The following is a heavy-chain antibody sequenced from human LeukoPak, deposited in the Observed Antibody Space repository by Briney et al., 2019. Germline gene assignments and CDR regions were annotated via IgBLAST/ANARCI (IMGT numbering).Heavy chain of an antibody. CDR3: TRDSVDSYDTSGYLDY. J-gene: IGHJ4*02. CDR2: IRGKVYGATP. V-gene: IGHV3-49*04. CDR1: GFTFGDYG. D-gene: IGHD3-22*01. Sequence: GRSLRLSCTASGFTFGDYGVSWVRQAPDKGLEWVAFIRGKVYGATPEYAASVKGRFTISRDDSKTIAHLHMNSLKPEDTGVYYCTRDSVDSYDTSGYLDYWGQGNRVTVSS.